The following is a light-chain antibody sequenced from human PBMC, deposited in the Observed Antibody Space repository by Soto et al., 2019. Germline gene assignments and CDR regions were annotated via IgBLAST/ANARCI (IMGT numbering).Light chain of an antibody. CDR1: SGSVSASYY. CDR2: STN. V-gene: IGLV8-61*01. Sequence: QTVVTQEPSFSVSPGGTVTLTCALSSGSVSASYYPSWYQLTPGQAPRTLIYSTNTRSSGVPDRFSGSILGNKAALTITGAQADDESDYYGVLYLGNDMVFGGGTKLTVL. CDR3: VLYLGNDMV. J-gene: IGLJ3*02.